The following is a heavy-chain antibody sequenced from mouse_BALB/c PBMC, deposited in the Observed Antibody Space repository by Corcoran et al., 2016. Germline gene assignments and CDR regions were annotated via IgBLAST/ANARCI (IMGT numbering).Heavy chain of an antibody. Sequence: GTELVKPGASVKMSCKASGYTFTDYYMDWVKQSHGESFEWIGRVNPYNGGTSYNQKFKGKATLTVDKSSSTAYMELNSLTSEDSAVYYCARRGLRNYYAMDYWGQGTSVTVSS. J-gene: IGHJ4*01. CDR3: ARRGLRNYYAMDY. D-gene: IGHD3-1*01. CDR1: GYTFTDYY. V-gene: IGHV1-19*01. CDR2: VNPYNGGT.